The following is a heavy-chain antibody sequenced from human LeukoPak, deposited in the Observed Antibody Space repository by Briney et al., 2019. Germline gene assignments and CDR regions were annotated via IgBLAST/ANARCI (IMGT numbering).Heavy chain of an antibody. V-gene: IGHV4-39*01. CDR3: ARFPDPELGIGWFDP. CDR2: IYYSGST. D-gene: IGHD7-27*01. J-gene: IGHJ5*02. Sequence: SETLSLTCAVSGGSISSGGYSWSWIRQPPGKGLEWIGSIYYSGSTYYNPSLKSRVTISVDTSKNQFSLKLSSVTAADTAVYYCARFPDPELGIGWFDPWGQGTLVTVSS. CDR1: GGSISSGGYS.